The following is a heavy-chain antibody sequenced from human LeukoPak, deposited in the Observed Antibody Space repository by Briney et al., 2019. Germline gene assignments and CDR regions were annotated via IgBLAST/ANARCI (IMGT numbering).Heavy chain of an antibody. Sequence: SETLSLTCSVSGGSINNYYWSCIRQPPGKGLEWIGCIYSSGSTNYNPSLKSRATISIDTSRNQFSLKLSSATAADTAVYYCLRGRAAGVYWGLGTLVTVSS. CDR1: GGSINNYY. V-gene: IGHV4-59*01. CDR2: IYSSGST. D-gene: IGHD3-10*01. CDR3: LRGRAAGVY. J-gene: IGHJ4*02.